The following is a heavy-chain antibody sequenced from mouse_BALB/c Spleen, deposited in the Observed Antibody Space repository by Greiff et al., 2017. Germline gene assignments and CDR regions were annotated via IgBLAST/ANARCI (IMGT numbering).Heavy chain of an antibody. D-gene: IGHD2-4*01. J-gene: IGHJ1*01. V-gene: IGHV3-2*02. Sequence: ESGPGLVKPSQSLSLTCTVTGYSITSDYAWNWIRQFPGNELEWMGYISYSGSTSYNPSLKSRISITRDTSKNQFFLQLNSVTTEDTATYYCARVDDYDPSYGYFDDWGAGTTVTVSA. CDR1: GYSITSDYA. CDR2: ISYSGST. CDR3: ARVDDYDPSYGYFDD.